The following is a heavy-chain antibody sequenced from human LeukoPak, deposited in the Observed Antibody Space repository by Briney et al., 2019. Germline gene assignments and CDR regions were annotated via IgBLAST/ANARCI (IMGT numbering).Heavy chain of an antibody. CDR1: GFTFSSYS. CDR2: ISSSSSTI. V-gene: IGHV3-48*01. Sequence: GGSLRLSCVVSGFTFSSYSMNWVRQAPGKGLEWVSYISSSSSTIYYADSVKGRFTISRDNAKNSLYLQMSNLRAEDTAVYFCARGGGLDVWGQGATVTVSS. CDR3: ARGGGLDV. J-gene: IGHJ6*02. D-gene: IGHD3-16*01.